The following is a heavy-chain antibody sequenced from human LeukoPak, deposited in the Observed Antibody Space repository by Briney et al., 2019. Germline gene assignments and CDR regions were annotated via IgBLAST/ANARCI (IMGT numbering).Heavy chain of an antibody. CDR2: ISPTRGDT. CDR1: GNTFIVFY. V-gene: IGHV1-2*06. Sequence: TSVKVSCKASGNTFIVFYMHWVRQAPGQGFEWMGRISPTRGDTNYAQNFQGRLTLTRDTAVSTVYMELSGLTSDDTAVYYCARFYCRGTTCSLFWGQGTLLTVSS. J-gene: IGHJ4*02. CDR3: ARFYCRGTTCSLF. D-gene: IGHD2-2*01.